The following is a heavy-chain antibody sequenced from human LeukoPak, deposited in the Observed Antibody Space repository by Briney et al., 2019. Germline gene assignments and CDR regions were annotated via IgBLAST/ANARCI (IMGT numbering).Heavy chain of an antibody. Sequence: SETLSLTCAVYGGSFSGYYWSWIRQPPGKGLEWIGEINHSGSTNYNPSLKSRVTISVDTSKNQFSLKLSSVTAADTAVYYCAREDCSSTSCYDVRAFDIWGQGTMVTVSS. J-gene: IGHJ3*02. V-gene: IGHV4-34*01. CDR3: AREDCSSTSCYDVRAFDI. CDR1: GGSFSGYY. D-gene: IGHD2-2*01. CDR2: INHSGST.